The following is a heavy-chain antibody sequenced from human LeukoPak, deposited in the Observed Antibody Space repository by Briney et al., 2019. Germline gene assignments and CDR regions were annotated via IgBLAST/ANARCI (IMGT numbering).Heavy chain of an antibody. V-gene: IGHV3-53*01. Sequence: GESLKISCAASGFTVGSNYMNWVRQAPGKGLEWVSVIYSGGSTYYADSVKGRFTISRDNSKNTLYLQMNSLRAEDTAVYYCARDGVYDSSGDWGQGTLVTVSS. CDR2: IYSGGST. CDR3: ARDGVYDSSGD. D-gene: IGHD3-22*01. CDR1: GFTVGSNY. J-gene: IGHJ4*02.